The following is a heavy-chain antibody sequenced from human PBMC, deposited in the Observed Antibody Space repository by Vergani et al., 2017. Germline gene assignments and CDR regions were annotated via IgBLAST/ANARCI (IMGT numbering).Heavy chain of an antibody. D-gene: IGHD2-2*01. Sequence: QVQLVQSGAEVKKPGSSVKVSCKASGGTFSSYAISWVRQAPGQGLEWMGRIIPIFGTANYAQKVQGRVTITTDTSTSTAYMELRSLRSDDTAVYYCASLDTSSYAQCYWGQGTLVTVSS. CDR3: ASLDTSSYAQCY. CDR2: IIPIFGTA. CDR1: GGTFSSYA. V-gene: IGHV1-69*05. J-gene: IGHJ4*02.